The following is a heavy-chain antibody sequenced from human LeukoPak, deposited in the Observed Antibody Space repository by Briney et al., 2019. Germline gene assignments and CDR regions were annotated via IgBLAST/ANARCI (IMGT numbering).Heavy chain of an antibody. CDR1: GFTFSSYG. CDR3: ARSTYYYDSRSSGFDY. Sequence: GGSLRLSCAASGFTFSSYGMHWVRQAPGKGLEWVAVISYDGSNKYYADSVKGRFTISRDNSKNTLYLQMNSLRAVDTAVYYCARSTYYYDSRSSGFDYWGQGTLVTVSS. D-gene: IGHD3-22*01. J-gene: IGHJ4*02. CDR2: ISYDGSNK. V-gene: IGHV3-30*03.